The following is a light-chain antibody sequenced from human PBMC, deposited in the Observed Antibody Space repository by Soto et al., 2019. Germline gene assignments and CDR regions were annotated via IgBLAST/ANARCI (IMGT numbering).Light chain of an antibody. J-gene: IGKJ4*01. Sequence: DIQMTQSPSSLSASVGDRVTITCRASQSISSYLNWYQQKPGKAPKLLIYAASSLQSGVPSRFSGSGSGTDFTLPISSLQPEDFATYYCQQSYSNPPLTFGGGTKVEIK. CDR3: QQSYSNPPLT. V-gene: IGKV1-39*01. CDR2: AAS. CDR1: QSISSY.